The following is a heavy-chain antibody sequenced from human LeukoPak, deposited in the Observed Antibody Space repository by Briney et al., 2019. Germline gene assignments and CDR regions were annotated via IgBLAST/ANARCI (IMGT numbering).Heavy chain of an antibody. CDR3: ARGGTAMVPVDY. J-gene: IGHJ4*02. Sequence: PGGSLRLSCAASGFTFSSYSMNWVRQAPGKGLELVSSISSSSSYIYYADSVKGRFTISRDNAKNSLYLQMNSLRAEDTAVYYCARGGTAMVPVDYSGQGTLVTVSS. CDR2: ISSSSSYI. D-gene: IGHD5-18*01. CDR1: GFTFSSYS. V-gene: IGHV3-21*01.